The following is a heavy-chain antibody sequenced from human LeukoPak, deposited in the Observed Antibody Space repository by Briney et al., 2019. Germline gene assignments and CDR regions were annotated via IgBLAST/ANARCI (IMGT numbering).Heavy chain of an antibody. CDR2: IKQDGSEK. V-gene: IGHV3-7*01. CDR3: ARDRDYSGSGSPDS. D-gene: IGHD3-10*01. CDR1: GFTFSSYW. Sequence: GGSLRLTCAASGFTFSSYWMSWVRQAPGKGLEWVANIKQDGSEKYYVDSVKGRFTISRDNAKNSLYLQMNSLRVDDTAVYFCARDRDYSGSGSPDSWGQGTLVTVSS. J-gene: IGHJ4*02.